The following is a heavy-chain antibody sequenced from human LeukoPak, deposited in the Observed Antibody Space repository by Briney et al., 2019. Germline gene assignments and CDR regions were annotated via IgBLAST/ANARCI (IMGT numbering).Heavy chain of an antibody. CDR2: IWYDGSNK. J-gene: IGHJ4*02. Sequence: PGGSLRHSCAASGFTFSSYGMHWVRQAPGKGLEWVAVIWYDGSNKYYADSVKGRFTISRDNSKNTLYLQMNSLRAEDTAVYYCARAPATRSGSYHSNWGQGTLVTVSS. CDR1: GFTFSSYG. V-gene: IGHV3-33*01. D-gene: IGHD1-26*01. CDR3: ARAPATRSGSYHSN.